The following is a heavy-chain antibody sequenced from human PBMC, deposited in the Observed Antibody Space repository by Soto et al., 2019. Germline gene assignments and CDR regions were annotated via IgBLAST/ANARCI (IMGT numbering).Heavy chain of an antibody. J-gene: IGHJ4*02. CDR2: ISGDGATT. CDR1: GFTFSSYA. CDR3: ATTRGYPYYFDY. D-gene: IGHD5-12*01. Sequence: GGSLRLSCAASGFTFSSYAMSWVRQAPGKGLEWVSAISGDGATTYYADSVKGRFTISRDNSKNTLYLQMNSLRAEDTAVYYCATTRGYPYYFDYWGQGTLVTVSS. V-gene: IGHV3-23*01.